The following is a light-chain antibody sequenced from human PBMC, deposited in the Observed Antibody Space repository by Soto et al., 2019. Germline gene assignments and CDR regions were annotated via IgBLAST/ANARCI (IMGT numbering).Light chain of an antibody. CDR2: GAS. J-gene: IGKJ1*01. Sequence: EIVLTQSPGTLSLSPGARATLSCRASQSVISNFLAWYQHKPGQAPRLLIYGASKRATGIPDRFSGSGSGTYFTLTIDRLDPEDFAVYCCQQYGDSPHTFGHGTKVDFK. CDR1: QSVISNF. CDR3: QQYGDSPHT. V-gene: IGKV3-20*01.